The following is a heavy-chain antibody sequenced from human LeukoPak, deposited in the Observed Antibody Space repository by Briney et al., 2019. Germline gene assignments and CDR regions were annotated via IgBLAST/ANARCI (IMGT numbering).Heavy chain of an antibody. CDR3: ATDFYDST. CDR1: GFTFSNAW. V-gene: IGHV3-15*07. CDR2: IRSNSDGGTI. J-gene: IGHJ5*02. Sequence: GGSLRLPCAASGFTFSNAWMNWVRQAPGKGLEWVGRIRSNSDGGTIDYAAPVKGRFTLSRDDSKTTLYLQMNSLQTEDTAVYYCATDFYDSTWGQGTLVTVSS. D-gene: IGHD3-22*01.